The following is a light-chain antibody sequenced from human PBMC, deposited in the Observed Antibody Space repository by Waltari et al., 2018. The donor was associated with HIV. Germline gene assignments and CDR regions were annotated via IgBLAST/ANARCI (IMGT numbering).Light chain of an antibody. CDR1: QSLSNY. Sequence: EVVLTQSPATLSLSPGERATLSCRASQSLSNYLAWYQHKPGQAPRLLIYDASNRATGIPARFSGSGSGTDFTLTISSLEPEDFAVYYCQQRYGWGFTFGPGTKVDIK. CDR3: QQRYGWGFT. V-gene: IGKV3-11*01. J-gene: IGKJ3*01. CDR2: DAS.